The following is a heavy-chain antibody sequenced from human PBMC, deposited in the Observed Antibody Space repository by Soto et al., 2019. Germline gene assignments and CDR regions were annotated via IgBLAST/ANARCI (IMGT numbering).Heavy chain of an antibody. CDR2: ISWNSGSI. V-gene: IGHV3-9*01. CDR3: AKPGERHQLLYSYFDY. CDR1: GFTFSSYA. J-gene: IGHJ4*02. Sequence: EVQLLESGGGLVQPGGSLRLSCAASGFTFSSYAMSWVRQAPGKGLEWVSAISWNSGSIGYADSVKGRFTISRDNAKNSLYLQMNSLRAEDTALYYCAKPGERHQLLYSYFDYWGQGTLVTVSS. D-gene: IGHD2-2*02.